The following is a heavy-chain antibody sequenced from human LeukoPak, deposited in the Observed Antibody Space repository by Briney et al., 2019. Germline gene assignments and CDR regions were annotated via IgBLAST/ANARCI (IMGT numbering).Heavy chain of an antibody. Sequence: GGSLRLSCAASGFTFSSYAMHWVRQAPGKGLEWVAVISYDGSNKYYADSVKGRFTISRDNSKNTLYLQMNSLRAEDTAVYYCVRDAMEYQLLPDYWGQGTLVTVSS. CDR1: GFTFSSYA. D-gene: IGHD2-2*01. CDR2: ISYDGSNK. V-gene: IGHV3-30-3*01. CDR3: VRDAMEYQLLPDY. J-gene: IGHJ4*02.